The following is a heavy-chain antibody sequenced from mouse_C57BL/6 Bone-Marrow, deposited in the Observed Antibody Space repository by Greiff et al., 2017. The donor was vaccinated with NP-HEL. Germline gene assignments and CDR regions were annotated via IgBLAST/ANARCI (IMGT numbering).Heavy chain of an antibody. D-gene: IGHD1-1*01. CDR3: TLYGSSPYWYFDV. Sequence: EVQLQQSGEGLVKPGGSLKLSCAASGFTFSSYAMSWVRQTPEKRLEWVAYISSGGDYIYYADTVKGRFTISRDNARNTLYLQMSSLKSEDTAMYYCTLYGSSPYWYFDVWGTGTTVTVSS. J-gene: IGHJ1*03. CDR2: ISSGGDYI. CDR1: GFTFSSYA. V-gene: IGHV5-9-1*02.